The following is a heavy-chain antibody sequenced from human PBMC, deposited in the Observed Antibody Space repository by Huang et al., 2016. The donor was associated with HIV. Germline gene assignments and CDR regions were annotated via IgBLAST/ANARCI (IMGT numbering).Heavy chain of an antibody. CDR2: MSLDGSDS. J-gene: IGHJ4*02. CDR1: GFTFDGYD. D-gene: IGHD2-2*01. Sequence: QVQVEQSGGGVVQPGMSLRLSCAASGFTFDGYDMHWVRQAPGQGLEWVAAMSLDGSDSYYADSVKGRFSISRDNSKNTLYLQMNSLRFEDTGVYYCAKVAKWYPNDYWGQGSLVTVSS. CDR3: AKVAKWYPNDY. V-gene: IGHV3-30*18.